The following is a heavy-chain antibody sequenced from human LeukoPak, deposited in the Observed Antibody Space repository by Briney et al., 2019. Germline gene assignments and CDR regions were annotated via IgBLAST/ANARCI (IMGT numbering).Heavy chain of an antibody. Sequence: SETLSLTCAVSGYSISSGYYWGWIRQPPGKGLEWIGSIYHSGSTYYNRSLKGRVTISVDTSKNQFSLTLSSVTATDAAIYYCERETSSSSDYWGQGTLVTVSS. CDR3: ERETSSSSDY. D-gene: IGHD6-6*01. CDR1: GYSISSGYY. CDR2: IYHSGST. J-gene: IGHJ4*02. V-gene: IGHV4-38-2*02.